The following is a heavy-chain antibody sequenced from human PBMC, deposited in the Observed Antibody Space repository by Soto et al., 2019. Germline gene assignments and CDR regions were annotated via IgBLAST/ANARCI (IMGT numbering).Heavy chain of an antibody. V-gene: IGHV1-2*02. CDR3: ARIPHGYCSGGSCYWEDY. D-gene: IGHD2-15*01. CDR2: INPNSGGT. J-gene: IGHJ4*02. CDR1: GYTFTGYY. Sequence: QVQLVQSGAEVKKPGASVKVSCKASGYTFTGYYMHWVRQAPGQGLEWMGWINPNSGGTNYAQKFQGRVTMTRDTSISTAYMELSRRRSDDTAVYYCARIPHGYCSGGSCYWEDYWGQGTLVTVSS.